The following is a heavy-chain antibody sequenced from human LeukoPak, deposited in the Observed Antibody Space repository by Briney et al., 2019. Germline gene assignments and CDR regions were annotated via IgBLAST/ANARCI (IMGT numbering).Heavy chain of an antibody. V-gene: IGHV3-11*06. CDR2: ISSSSSYT. CDR1: GFTLSDYY. J-gene: IGHJ4*02. CDR3: ARAGTGYFTVGGNFDY. Sequence: GGSLRLSCAASGFTLSDYYMNWIRQAPGKGLEWVSYISSSSSYTNYADSVKGRFTISRDNAKNSLYLQMNSLRAEDTAVYYCARAGTGYFTVGGNFDYWGQGTLVTVSS. D-gene: IGHD3/OR15-3a*01.